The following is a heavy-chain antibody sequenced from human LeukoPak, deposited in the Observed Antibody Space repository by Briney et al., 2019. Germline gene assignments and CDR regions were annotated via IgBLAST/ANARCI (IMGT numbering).Heavy chain of an antibody. V-gene: IGHV4-39*01. D-gene: IGHD5-18*01. CDR2: IYYSGNT. CDR1: GGSISSSSYY. Sequence: SETLSLTCTVSGGSISSSSYYWGWIRQPPGKGLEWVGSIYYSGNTYYNPSLKSRVTISVDTSKNQFSLKLSSVTAADTAVYYCARQSTAMGTFDYWGQGTLVPVSS. CDR3: ARQSTAMGTFDY. J-gene: IGHJ4*02.